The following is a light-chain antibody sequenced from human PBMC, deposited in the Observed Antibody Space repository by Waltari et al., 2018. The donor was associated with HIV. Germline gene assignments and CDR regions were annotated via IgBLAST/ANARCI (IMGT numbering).Light chain of an antibody. CDR3: AAGNDRLSGYV. Sequence: QSVLTQPPSASGTPGQRVTISCSGSSSNIGRNYVYWYQQLPGPAPKLHIYTNNQRASGVPDRFSGSKSGTSASLSISGRRSEDEADYYCAAGNDRLSGYVFGTGTKVTV. J-gene: IGLJ1*01. CDR2: TNN. CDR1: SSNIGRNY. V-gene: IGLV1-47*01.